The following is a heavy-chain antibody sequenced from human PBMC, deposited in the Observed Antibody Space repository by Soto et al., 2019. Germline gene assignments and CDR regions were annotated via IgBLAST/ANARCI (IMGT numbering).Heavy chain of an antibody. CDR2: IYYSGST. V-gene: IGHV4-39*01. J-gene: IGHJ6*03. Sequence: SETLSLTCTVSGGSISSSSYYWGWIRQPPGKGLEWIGSIYYSGSTYYNPSLKSRVTISVDTSKNQFSMKLSSVTAADTAVYYCARRDSSRNPPYYYYYYYMDVWGKGTTVTVSS. CDR1: GGSISSSSYY. CDR3: ARRDSSRNPPYYYYYYYMDV. D-gene: IGHD6-13*01.